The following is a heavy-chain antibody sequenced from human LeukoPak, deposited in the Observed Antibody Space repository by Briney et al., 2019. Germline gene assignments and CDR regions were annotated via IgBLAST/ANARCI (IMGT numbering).Heavy chain of an antibody. V-gene: IGHV3-9*01. CDR3: ARGGGIVGASNRYYYYYMDV. CDR2: INWNSGSI. CDR1: GFTFDDYA. J-gene: IGHJ6*03. D-gene: IGHD1-26*01. Sequence: GGSLRLSCAASGFTFDDYAMHWVRQTPGKGLEWVSGINWNSGSIDYADSVKGRFTISRDNAKNSLYLQTNNLRAGDTALYYCARGGGIVGASNRYYYYYMDVWGKGTTVTISS.